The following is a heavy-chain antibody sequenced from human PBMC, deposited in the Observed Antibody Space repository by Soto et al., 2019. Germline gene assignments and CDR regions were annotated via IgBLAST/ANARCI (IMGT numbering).Heavy chain of an antibody. J-gene: IGHJ4*02. CDR1: GFTFSSYG. Sequence: WGSLRISCASSGFTFSSYGMHWVRQAPGKGLEWVAVISYDGSNKYYADSVKGRFTISRDNSKNTLYLQMNSLRAEDTAVYYCATPGSYYTYWGQGTMVTVSS. V-gene: IGHV3-30*03. CDR3: ATPGSYYTY. CDR2: ISYDGSNK. D-gene: IGHD1-26*01.